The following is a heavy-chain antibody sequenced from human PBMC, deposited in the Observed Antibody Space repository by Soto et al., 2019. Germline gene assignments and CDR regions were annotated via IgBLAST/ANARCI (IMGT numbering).Heavy chain of an antibody. Sequence: PSETLSLTCAVYGGSFSGYYWSWIRQPPGKGLEWIGEINHSGSTNYNPSLKSRVTISVDTSKNQFSLKLSSVTAADTAVYYCASVRGYYYDSSGYRRPFDYWGQGTLVTVSS. V-gene: IGHV4-34*01. CDR3: ASVRGYYYDSSGYRRPFDY. CDR2: INHSGST. D-gene: IGHD3-22*01. CDR1: GGSFSGYY. J-gene: IGHJ4*02.